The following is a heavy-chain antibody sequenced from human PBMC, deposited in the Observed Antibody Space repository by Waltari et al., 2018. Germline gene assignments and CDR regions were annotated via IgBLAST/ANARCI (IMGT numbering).Heavy chain of an antibody. CDR1: GYTFTSYA. Sequence: QVQLVQSGAEVKKPGASVKVSCKASGYTFTSYAIKWVRQAPGQGLEWMGWKNPKRGNTGYAQTFQGRVTIPRNTSLSTAYMELSSLRSEDTAAYYCARFPRSSRGFDYWGQGTLVTVSS. CDR2: KNPKRGNT. J-gene: IGHJ4*02. V-gene: IGHV1-8*02. CDR3: ARFPRSSRGFDY. D-gene: IGHD3-10*01.